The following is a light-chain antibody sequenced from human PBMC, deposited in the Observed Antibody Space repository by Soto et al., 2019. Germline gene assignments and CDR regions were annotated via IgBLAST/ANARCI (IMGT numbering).Light chain of an antibody. CDR1: QRLLHSNGNYF. V-gene: IGKV2-28*01. Sequence: EIVMTQSPPSLTVTPGEPATISCRSSQRLLHSNGNYFLDWYLQKPGESPQLMIYLGFNRASGVPNRVSGSEASTDITLKISRVEAEDVGVYYCMQALQTPYTFSPGTKLDLK. CDR2: LGF. J-gene: IGKJ2*01. CDR3: MQALQTPYT.